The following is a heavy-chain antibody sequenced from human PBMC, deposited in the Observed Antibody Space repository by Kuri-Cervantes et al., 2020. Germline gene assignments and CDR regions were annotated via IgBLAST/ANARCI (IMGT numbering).Heavy chain of an antibody. CDR1: GGSISSGGYS. V-gene: IGHV4-30-2*01. J-gene: IGHJ4*02. CDR2: IYHSGST. D-gene: IGHD3-22*01. Sequence: LRLSCAVSGGSISSGGYSWSWIRQPPGKGLEWIGYIYHSGSTYYNPSLKSRVTISVDRSKNQFSLKISSVTAADTAVYYCARDLGSGLDYWGQGTLVTVSS. CDR3: ARDLGSGLDY.